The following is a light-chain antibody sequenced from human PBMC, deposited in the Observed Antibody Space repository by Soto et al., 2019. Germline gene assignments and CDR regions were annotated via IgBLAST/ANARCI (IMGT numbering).Light chain of an antibody. CDR3: SSYAGSNNWGV. J-gene: IGLJ1*01. Sequence: QSVLTHPPSASGSPGQSVTISCTGTSSDVGGYNYVSWYQQHPGKAPKLMIYEVSKRPSGVPDRFSGSKSGNTASLTVSGLQAEDEADYYCSSYAGSNNWGVFGTGTKLTVL. V-gene: IGLV2-8*01. CDR2: EVS. CDR1: SSDVGGYNY.